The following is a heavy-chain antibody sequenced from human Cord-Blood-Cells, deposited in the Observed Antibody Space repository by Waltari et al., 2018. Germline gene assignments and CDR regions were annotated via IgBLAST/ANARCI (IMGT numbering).Heavy chain of an antibody. D-gene: IGHD6-6*01. J-gene: IGHJ6*02. CDR2: ISGSGGST. Sequence: EVQLLESGGGLVQPGGSLRPSCAASGFTFSRYAMSWVRQAPGKGLEWVSAISGSGGSTYYADSVKGRFTISRDNSKNTLYLQMNSLRAEDTAVYYCAKDRVAARFRYYYGMDVWGQGTTVTVSS. CDR3: AKDRVAARFRYYYGMDV. V-gene: IGHV3-23*01. CDR1: GFTFSRYA.